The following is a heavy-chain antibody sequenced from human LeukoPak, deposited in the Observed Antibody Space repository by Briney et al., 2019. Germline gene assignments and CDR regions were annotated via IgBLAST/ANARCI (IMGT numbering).Heavy chain of an antibody. J-gene: IGHJ4*02. CDR2: ISTYNGHT. CDR1: GYTFTSYG. V-gene: IGHV1-18*01. Sequence: ASVKVSCKASGYTFTSYGISWLRQAPGQGLEWMGWISTYNGHTNYAQKFQGRVTMTRDTSISTAYMELSRLRSDDTAVYYCARDYGGNWDYWGQGTLVTVSS. CDR3: ARDYGGNWDY. D-gene: IGHD4-23*01.